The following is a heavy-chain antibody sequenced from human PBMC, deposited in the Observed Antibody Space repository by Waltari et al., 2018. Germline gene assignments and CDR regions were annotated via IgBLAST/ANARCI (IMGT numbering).Heavy chain of an antibody. CDR2: IYYSGST. V-gene: IGHV4-39*01. CDR3: ARQTSYYYYYMAV. CDR1: GGSISSSSYY. Sequence: QLQLQESGPGLVKPSETLSLTCTVSGGSISSSSYYWGWIRQPPGKGLEWIGSIYYSGSTYYNPSLKSRVTISVDTSKNQFSLKLSSVTAADTAVYYCARQTSYYYYYMAVWGKGTTVTVSS. J-gene: IGHJ6*03.